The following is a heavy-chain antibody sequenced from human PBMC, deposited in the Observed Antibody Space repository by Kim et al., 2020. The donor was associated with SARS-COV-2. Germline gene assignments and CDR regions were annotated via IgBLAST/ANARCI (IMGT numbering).Heavy chain of an antibody. J-gene: IGHJ4*02. Sequence: GGSLRLSCAASGFTVSSNYMSWVRQAPGKGLEWVSVIYGGGSTYYADSVKGRFTISRHNSKNTPDLQMNSLRAEDTAVYYCARGGGDYYGSGRYFDYWGQGTLVTVSS. CDR2: IYGGGST. D-gene: IGHD3-10*01. V-gene: IGHV3-53*04. CDR1: GFTVSSNY. CDR3: ARGGGDYYGSGRYFDY.